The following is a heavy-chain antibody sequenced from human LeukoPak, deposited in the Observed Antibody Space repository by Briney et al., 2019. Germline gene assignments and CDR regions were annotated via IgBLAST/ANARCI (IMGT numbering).Heavy chain of an antibody. J-gene: IGHJ4*02. Sequence: PGGSLRLSSVDSGLTFCNYAMGWVRQAPGKGLEWVSAITNSGGSTYYADSVKGLFTISRDNSKNTLYLQMNSLRVEDTAVYYCVREAVTPHFDYWGQGTLVTVSS. CDR3: VREAVTPHFDY. D-gene: IGHD6-19*01. CDR2: ITNSGGST. CDR1: GLTFCNYA. V-gene: IGHV3-23*01.